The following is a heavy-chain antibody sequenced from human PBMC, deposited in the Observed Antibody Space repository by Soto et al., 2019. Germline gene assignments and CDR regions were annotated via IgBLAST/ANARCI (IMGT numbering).Heavy chain of an antibody. CDR2: INAGNGNT. V-gene: IGHV1-3*01. CDR3: ARDSFYCGGRYCYHYSFYMDV. D-gene: IGHD2-21*01. J-gene: IGHJ6*03. Sequence: QVHLVQAGAEVRKPGASVQVSCKASGYNFSSHDIHWVRQAPGQGLEWMGWINAGNGNTRCSQKFQDRITITRDASASTAYMELSSLRSEDTAIYYCARDSFYCGGRYCYHYSFYMDVWGKGTTVTVSS. CDR1: GYNFSSHD.